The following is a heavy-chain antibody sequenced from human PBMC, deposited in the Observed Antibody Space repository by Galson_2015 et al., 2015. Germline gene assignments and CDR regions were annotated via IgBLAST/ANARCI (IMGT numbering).Heavy chain of an antibody. J-gene: IGHJ4*02. Sequence: SLRLSCAASGFTFSSYAMHWVRQAPGKGLEWVAVISNDGSNKYYADSVKGRFTISRDNSKNTLYLQMNSLRAEDTAVYYCARDHDYYDSSGYQYWGQGTLVTVSS. CDR1: GFTFSSYA. CDR2: ISNDGSNK. V-gene: IGHV3-30-3*01. CDR3: ARDHDYYDSSGYQY. D-gene: IGHD3-22*01.